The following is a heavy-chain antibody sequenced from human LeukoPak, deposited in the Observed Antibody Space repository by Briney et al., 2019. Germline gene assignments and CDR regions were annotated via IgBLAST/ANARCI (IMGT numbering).Heavy chain of an antibody. D-gene: IGHD2-2*01. V-gene: IGHV5-51*01. CDR2: IHPGDSDP. CDR1: GYIFTSYW. Sequence: GESLKISCRASGYIFTSYWLGWVRQTPDKGLEWVGIIHPGDSDPRYSPSFQGQVTISADKSISTAYLQWSSLKASDTAMYYCARKSGYCSSTSCSGFDPWGQGTLVTVSS. CDR3: ARKSGYCSSTSCSGFDP. J-gene: IGHJ5*02.